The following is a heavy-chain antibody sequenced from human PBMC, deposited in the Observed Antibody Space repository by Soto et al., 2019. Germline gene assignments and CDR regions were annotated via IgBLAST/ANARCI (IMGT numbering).Heavy chain of an antibody. Sequence: QVQLVQSGAEVKKPGSSVKVSCKASGGTFSSHGISWVRQAPGQGLEWMGGIIPIFGTANYAQKFQGRVTIIADESTSTAYMELSSLRSEDTAVYYCARPGGRGDCYNGMDVWGQGTTVTVSS. CDR3: ARPGGRGDCYNGMDV. CDR1: GGTFSSHG. CDR2: IIPIFGTA. V-gene: IGHV1-69*12. J-gene: IGHJ6*02. D-gene: IGHD1-26*01.